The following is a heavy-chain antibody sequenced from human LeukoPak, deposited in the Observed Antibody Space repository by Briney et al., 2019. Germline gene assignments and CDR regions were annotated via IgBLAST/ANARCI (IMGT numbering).Heavy chain of an antibody. J-gene: IGHJ4*02. CDR2: IYSSGST. CDR1: GGSIGTYY. V-gene: IGHV4-59*12. Sequence: SETLSLTCTVSGGSIGTYYWSWIRQPPGKGLEWIGYIYSSGSTNYNPSLKSRVTISLDTSKNQFSLKLSFVTAADTAVYYCARLGTGATSYFDYWGQGTLVTVSS. CDR3: ARLGTGATSYFDY. D-gene: IGHD7-27*01.